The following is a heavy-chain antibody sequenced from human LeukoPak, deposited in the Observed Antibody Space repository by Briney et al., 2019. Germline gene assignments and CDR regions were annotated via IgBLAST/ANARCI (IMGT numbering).Heavy chain of an antibody. Sequence: PGGSLRLSCAASGFTFSSYWMHWVRQAPGKGLVWVSRINSDGSSTSYADSVKGRFTISRDNAKNTLYLQMNSLRAEDTAVYYCARDGSDSSGYYYFDYWGQGTLVTVSS. V-gene: IGHV3-74*01. D-gene: IGHD3-22*01. J-gene: IGHJ4*02. CDR1: GFTFSSYW. CDR2: INSDGSST. CDR3: ARDGSDSSGYYYFDY.